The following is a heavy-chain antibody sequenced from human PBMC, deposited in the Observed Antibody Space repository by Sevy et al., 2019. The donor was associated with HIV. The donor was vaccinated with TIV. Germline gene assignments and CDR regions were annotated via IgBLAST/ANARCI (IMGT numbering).Heavy chain of an antibody. J-gene: IGHJ4*02. CDR2: IRYDGSNK. CDR1: GFTFSSYG. Sequence: GGSLRLSCAASGFTFSSYGMHWVRQAPGKGLEWVAFIRYDGSNKYYAYSVKGRFTISRDNSKNTLYLQMNGLRAEDTAVYYCAKDGYSSSWYGGYFDYWGQGTLVTVSS. V-gene: IGHV3-30*02. CDR3: AKDGYSSSWYGGYFDY. D-gene: IGHD6-13*01.